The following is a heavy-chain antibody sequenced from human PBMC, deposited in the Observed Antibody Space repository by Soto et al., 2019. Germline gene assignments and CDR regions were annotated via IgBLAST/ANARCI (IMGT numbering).Heavy chain of an antibody. Sequence: SGPTLVNPTQTLTLTCTFSGFSLNTRGMRVSWIRQPPGKALEWLARIDWDDDKFYTTSLKTRLTISKDTSKNEVVLTMTNMDPVDTATYYCARVNGGYNYFDYWSQGTLVTVSS. V-gene: IGHV2-70*04. CDR1: GFSLNTRGMR. J-gene: IGHJ4*02. CDR3: ARVNGGYNYFDY. D-gene: IGHD5-12*01. CDR2: IDWDDDK.